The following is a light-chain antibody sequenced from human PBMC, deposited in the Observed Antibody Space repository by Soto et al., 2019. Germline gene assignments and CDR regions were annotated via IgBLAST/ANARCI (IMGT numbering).Light chain of an antibody. CDR1: SSDVGGYNY. CDR2: DVS. Sequence: QSVLTQPASVSGSPGQSITISCTGTSSDVGGYNYVSWYQQHPGKAPKLMIYDVSNRPSGVSNRFSGSKSGNTASLTISGLQAEDEADYYCSSYTSSSTVVFGGGTKDTVL. J-gene: IGLJ2*01. CDR3: SSYTSSSTVV. V-gene: IGLV2-14*01.